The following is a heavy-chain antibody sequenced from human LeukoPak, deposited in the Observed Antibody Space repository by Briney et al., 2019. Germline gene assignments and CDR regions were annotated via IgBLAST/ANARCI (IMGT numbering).Heavy chain of an antibody. CDR3: ARERGYSFDY. D-gene: IGHD5-18*01. CDR1: GFTFSSYS. V-gene: IGHV3-48*04. CDR2: ISSSSSTI. Sequence: GGSLRLSCAASGFTFSSYSMNWVRQAPGKGLEWVSSISSSSSTIYYADSVKGRLTISRDNAKNSLYLQMNSLRAEDTAVYYCARERGYSFDYWGQGTLVTVSS. J-gene: IGHJ4*02.